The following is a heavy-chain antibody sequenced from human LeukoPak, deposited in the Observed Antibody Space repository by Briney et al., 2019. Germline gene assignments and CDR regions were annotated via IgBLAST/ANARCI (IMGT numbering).Heavy chain of an antibody. CDR3: ARGRNNIVVVPAAIYSWFDP. J-gene: IGHJ5*02. V-gene: IGHV4-59*01. CDR1: GGSFSGYY. Sequence: SETLSLTCAVYGGSFSGYYWSWIRQPPGRGLEWIGYIYYSGSTNYNPSLKSRVTISVDTSKNQFSLKLSSVTAADTAVYYCARGRNNIVVVPAAIYSWFDPWGQGTLVTVSS. CDR2: IYYSGST. D-gene: IGHD2-2*01.